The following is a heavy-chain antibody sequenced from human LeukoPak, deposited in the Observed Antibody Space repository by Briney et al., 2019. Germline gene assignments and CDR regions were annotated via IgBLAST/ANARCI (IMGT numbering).Heavy chain of an antibody. CDR3: ARDLYSSVAAFYYYMDV. CDR2: MNPNSGNT. CDR1: GYTFTSYD. D-gene: IGHD6-19*01. V-gene: IGHV1-8*03. J-gene: IGHJ6*03. Sequence: ASVKVSCKASGYTFTSYDIDWVRQATGQGLEWMGWMNPNSGNTGYAQKFQGRVTITRNTSISTAYMELSRLRSDDTAVYYCARDLYSSVAAFYYYMDVWGKGTTVTVSS.